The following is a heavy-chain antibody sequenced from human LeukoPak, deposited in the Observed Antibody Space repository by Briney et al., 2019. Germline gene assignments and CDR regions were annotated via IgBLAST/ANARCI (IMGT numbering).Heavy chain of an antibody. D-gene: IGHD4-17*01. J-gene: IGHJ5*02. CDR1: GYTFTSYG. Sequence: WTSVKVSCKASGYTFTSYGINWVRQAPGQGLEWMGWISAYNKRNYAQKFQGRVTMTTDTSTGTAYMELRNLRSDDTAVYYCARVSAPPDYGDYVSENWFDPWGQGTLVTVSS. CDR3: ARVSAPPDYGDYVSENWFDP. V-gene: IGHV1-18*01. CDR2: ISAYNKR.